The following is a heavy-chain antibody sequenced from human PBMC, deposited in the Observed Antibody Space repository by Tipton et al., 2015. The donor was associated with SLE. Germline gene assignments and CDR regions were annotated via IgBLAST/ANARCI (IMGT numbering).Heavy chain of an antibody. V-gene: IGHV4-4*07. CDR3: ARDGAMIVPRGSFDI. Sequence: LRLSCTASGGSISSYYWSWIRQPAGKGLEWIGRIYTSGSTNYNPSLKSRVTMSVDTSKNQFSLKLSSVTAAGTAVYYCARDGAMIVPRGSFDIWGQGTRVTVAS. J-gene: IGHJ3*02. D-gene: IGHD3-22*01. CDR1: GGSISSYY. CDR2: IYTSGST.